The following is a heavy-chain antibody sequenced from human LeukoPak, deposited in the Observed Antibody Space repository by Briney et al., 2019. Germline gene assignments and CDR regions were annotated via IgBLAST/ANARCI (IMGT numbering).Heavy chain of an antibody. D-gene: IGHD4-17*01. CDR1: GFTFSSYG. Sequence: GGSLRLSCAASGFTFSSYGMHWVRQAPGKGLEWVAVIWYDGSNKYYADSVKGRFTISRDNSKNTLYLQMNSLRAEDTAVYYCARAYGDYVPYFDYWGQGTLVTVSS. V-gene: IGHV3-33*01. CDR2: IWYDGSNK. CDR3: ARAYGDYVPYFDY. J-gene: IGHJ4*02.